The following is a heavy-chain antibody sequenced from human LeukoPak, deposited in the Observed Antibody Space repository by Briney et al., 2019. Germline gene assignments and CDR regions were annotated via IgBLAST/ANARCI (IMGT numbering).Heavy chain of an antibody. D-gene: IGHD3-22*01. J-gene: IGHJ3*02. Sequence: SETLSLTCTVSGGSISSSISYWGWIRQPPGKGLEWIGSIYYSGSTYYNPSLKSRVTISVDTSKNQFSLKLSSVTAADTAVYYCARGKTYYDISKDAFDIWGQGTMVTVSS. CDR1: GGSISSSISY. V-gene: IGHV4-39*07. CDR2: IYYSGST. CDR3: ARGKTYYDISKDAFDI.